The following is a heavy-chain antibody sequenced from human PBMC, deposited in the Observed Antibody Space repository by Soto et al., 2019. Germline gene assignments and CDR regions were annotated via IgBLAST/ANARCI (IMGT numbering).Heavy chain of an antibody. CDR1: GFTLSNYS. J-gene: IGHJ5*02. CDR3: ARDRFDYYDTSGYWRFDP. V-gene: IGHV3-21*01. Sequence: GGSLRLSCAASGFTLSNYSMNWVRQAPGKGLEWVSYIGIGSSYKYYADSVKGRFTISRDNSKNTLYLQMNSLRAEDTAVYYCARDRFDYYDTSGYWRFDPWGQGTLVTVSS. D-gene: IGHD3-22*01. CDR2: IGIGSSYK.